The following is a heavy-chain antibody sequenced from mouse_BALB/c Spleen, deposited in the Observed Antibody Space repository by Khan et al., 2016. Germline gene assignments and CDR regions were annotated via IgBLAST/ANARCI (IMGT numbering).Heavy chain of an antibody. J-gene: IGHJ3*01. CDR3: ARARYGNTWFAY. D-gene: IGHD2-1*01. CDR1: GYSITSDYA. Sequence: EVQLQESGPGLVKPSQSLSLTCTVTGYSITSDYAWNWIRQFPGNKLEWMGYISYSGSTSYNPSPKSRISITRDTSKNQFFLQLNSVTTEDTATYYCARARYGNTWFAYWGQGTLVTVSA. CDR2: ISYSGST. V-gene: IGHV3-2*02.